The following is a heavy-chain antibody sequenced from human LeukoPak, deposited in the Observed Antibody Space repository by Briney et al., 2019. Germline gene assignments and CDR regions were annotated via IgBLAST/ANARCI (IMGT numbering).Heavy chain of an antibody. V-gene: IGHV3-23*01. CDR2: FSGSGGNT. CDR1: GFTFSSYA. J-gene: IGHJ4*02. CDR3: TTARDYGDSYYFDY. Sequence: GGSLRLSCAASGFTFSSYAMSWVRQAPGKGLEWVSTFSGSGGNTYYADSVKGRFTISRDNSKNTLYLQMNSLRAEDTAVYYCTTARDYGDSYYFDYWGQGTLVTVSS. D-gene: IGHD4-17*01.